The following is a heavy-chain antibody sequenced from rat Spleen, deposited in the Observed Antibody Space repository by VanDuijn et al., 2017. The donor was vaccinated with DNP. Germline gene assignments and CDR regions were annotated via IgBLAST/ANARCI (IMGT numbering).Heavy chain of an antibody. CDR1: GFTFNNKW. V-gene: IGHV5-31*01. D-gene: IGHD5-1*01. CDR3: VTRTGSSDY. Sequence: EVQLVESGGDLVQPGRSLKLSCVASGFTFNNKWMTWIRQVPGKGLEWVASITTSGDSTSSPDSVKGRFTSSRDNAKSTLYLQMDSLRSEDTATYYCVTRTGSSDYWGQGVMVTVSS. CDR2: ITTSGDST. J-gene: IGHJ2*01.